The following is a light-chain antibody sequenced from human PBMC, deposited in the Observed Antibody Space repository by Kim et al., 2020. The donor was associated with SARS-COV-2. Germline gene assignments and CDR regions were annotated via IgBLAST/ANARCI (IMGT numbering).Light chain of an antibody. Sequence: ASVGDRVTITWRASQDISHFLAWFQHKPGEAPQSLIYAASNLQSGVPSRFSGSGSGTDFTLIISSLQPEDFATYYCQQYKTYPITFGQGTRLEIK. CDR2: AAS. CDR3: QQYKTYPIT. J-gene: IGKJ5*01. V-gene: IGKV1-16*01. CDR1: QDISHF.